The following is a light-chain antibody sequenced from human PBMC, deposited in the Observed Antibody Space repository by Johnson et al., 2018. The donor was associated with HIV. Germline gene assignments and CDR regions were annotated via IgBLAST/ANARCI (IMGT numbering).Light chain of an antibody. V-gene: IGLV1-51*01. CDR2: DNN. CDR3: GTWDSSLDYV. Sequence: QSVLTQPPSVSAAPGQKVTVSCSGSSSNIGNNYVSWYQQLPGTAPKLLIYDNNKRPSGITDRFFGSKSGTSATLGIPGLQTRDEADYYCGTWDSSLDYVFGTGTKVTVL. J-gene: IGLJ1*01. CDR1: SSNIGNNY.